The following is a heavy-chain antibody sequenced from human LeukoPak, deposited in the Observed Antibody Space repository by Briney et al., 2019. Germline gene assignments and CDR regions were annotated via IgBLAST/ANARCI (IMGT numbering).Heavy chain of an antibody. CDR2: IYYSGST. CDR1: GGSISSSSYY. J-gene: IGHJ5*02. Sequence: SETLSLTCTVSGGSISSSSYYWGWIRQPPGKGLEWIGSIYYSGSTYYNPSLKSRVTISVDTSKNQFSLKLSSVTAADTAVYYCARAGTYYGSGSYYSNNWFDPWGRGTLVIVSS. D-gene: IGHD3-10*01. V-gene: IGHV4-39*01. CDR3: ARAGTYYGSGSYYSNNWFDP.